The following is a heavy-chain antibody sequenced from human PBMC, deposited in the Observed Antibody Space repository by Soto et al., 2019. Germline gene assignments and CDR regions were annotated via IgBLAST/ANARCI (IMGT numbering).Heavy chain of an antibody. J-gene: IGHJ4*02. CDR2: ISSGGGSP. Sequence: PGGSLRLSCAASGFTFSSYAMNWVRQAPGKGLEWASAISSGGGSPYYADSVKGRFTISRDNSKNTLYLQMNDLRAEDTAVYFCAKGDGRIVPRHFDYWGQGTLVTVSS. CDR1: GFTFSSYA. D-gene: IGHD6-6*01. CDR3: AKGDGRIVPRHFDY. V-gene: IGHV3-23*01.